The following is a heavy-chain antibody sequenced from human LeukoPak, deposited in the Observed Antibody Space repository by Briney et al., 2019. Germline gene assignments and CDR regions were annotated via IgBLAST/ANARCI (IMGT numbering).Heavy chain of an antibody. Sequence: GGSLRLSCAASGFTFSSYAMSWVRQAPGKGLEWVSAISGSGGSTYYADSVKGRFIISRDNSKNTLYLQMNSLRAEDTAVYYCAKGSSSHYYYYGMDVWGQGTTVTVSS. CDR1: GFTFSSYA. J-gene: IGHJ6*02. D-gene: IGHD6-6*01. CDR2: ISGSGGST. CDR3: AKGSSSHYYYYGMDV. V-gene: IGHV3-23*01.